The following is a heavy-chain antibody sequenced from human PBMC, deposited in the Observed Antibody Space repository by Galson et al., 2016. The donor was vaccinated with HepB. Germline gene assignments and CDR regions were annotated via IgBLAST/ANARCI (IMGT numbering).Heavy chain of an antibody. CDR2: ISSSGSSI. J-gene: IGHJ6*02. CDR1: GFSFSDFY. CDR3: ARDRGHYDFLTGYVYGMDV. V-gene: IGHV3-11*04. D-gene: IGHD3-9*01. Sequence: SLRLSCAASGFSFSDFYMSWIRQAPGKGLEWVSYISSSGSSIYYADSVKGRFTISRDNAKNSMFLQMNSLRVEDTAVYYCARDRGHYDFLTGYVYGMDVWGQGTTVAVSS.